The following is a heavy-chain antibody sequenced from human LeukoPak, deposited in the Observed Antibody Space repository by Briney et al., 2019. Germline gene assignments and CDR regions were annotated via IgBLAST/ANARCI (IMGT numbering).Heavy chain of an antibody. Sequence: GGSLRLSCAASGFTFSDYYMSWIRQAPGKGLEWVSFINSGGSSKYYVDSVKGRFTISRDNAKNSLYLQMSSLRAEDTAVYYCACNLAANYHFYYGIDVWGQGTTVTVSS. J-gene: IGHJ6*02. CDR2: INSGGSSK. CDR1: GFTFSDYY. CDR3: ACNLAANYHFYYGIDV. V-gene: IGHV3-11*01. D-gene: IGHD1-26*01.